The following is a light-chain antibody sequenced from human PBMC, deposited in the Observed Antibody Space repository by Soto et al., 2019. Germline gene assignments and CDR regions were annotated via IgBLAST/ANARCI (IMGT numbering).Light chain of an antibody. CDR2: AAS. CDR1: QTISRY. CDR3: QQSYNTLA. Sequence: DIQMTQSPSSLSASVGDRVTITFRASQTISRYLNWYQQKPGKAPKLLIFAASSLQSGVPSRFSGSGSGTEFTLAISSLQPEDFATYYCQQSYNTLAFGPGTKVDIK. J-gene: IGKJ3*01. V-gene: IGKV1-39*01.